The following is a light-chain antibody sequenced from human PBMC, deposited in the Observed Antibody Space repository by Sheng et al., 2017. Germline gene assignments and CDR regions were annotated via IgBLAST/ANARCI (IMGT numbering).Light chain of an antibody. CDR3: QHYYNWPRT. CDR1: QSVSSN. V-gene: IGKV3-15*01. J-gene: IGKJ1*01. Sequence: EIVMTQSPATLSVSPGERATLSCRASQSVSSNLAWYQQKPGQVPRLLIYGASTRATGIPARFSGSGSGTEFTLTISSLQSEDFAFYYCQHYYNWPRTFGQGTKVEIK. CDR2: GAS.